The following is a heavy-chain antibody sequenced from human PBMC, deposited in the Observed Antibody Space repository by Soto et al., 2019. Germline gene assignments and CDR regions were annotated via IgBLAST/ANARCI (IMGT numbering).Heavy chain of an antibody. CDR3: ARIRAPPYYYYYGMDV. CDR2: IYSGGST. J-gene: IGHJ6*02. Sequence: PGGSLRLSCAASGFTVSSNYMSWVRQSPGKGLEWVSVIYSGGSTYYADSVKGRFTISRDNSKNTLYLQMNSLRAEDTAVYYCARIRAPPYYYYYGMDVWGQGTTVTVSS. D-gene: IGHD3-16*01. V-gene: IGHV3-53*01. CDR1: GFTVSSNY.